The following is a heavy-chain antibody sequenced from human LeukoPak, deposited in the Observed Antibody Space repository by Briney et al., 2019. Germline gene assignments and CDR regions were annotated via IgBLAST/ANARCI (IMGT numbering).Heavy chain of an antibody. CDR1: GGSISSGGYY. D-gene: IGHD3-22*01. Sequence: SETLSLTCTVSGGSISSGGYYWSWIRQPPGKGLEWIGYIYYSGSTYYNPSLKSRVTISVDTSKNQFSLKLSSVTAADTAVYYCARVTDYDSSGYYRAWFDPWGQGTLVTVSS. CDR2: IYYSGST. CDR3: ARVTDYDSSGYYRAWFDP. J-gene: IGHJ5*02. V-gene: IGHV4-30-4*01.